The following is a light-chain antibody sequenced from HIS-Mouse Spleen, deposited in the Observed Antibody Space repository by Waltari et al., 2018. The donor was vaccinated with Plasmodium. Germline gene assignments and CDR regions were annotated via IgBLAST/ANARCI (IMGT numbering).Light chain of an antibody. CDR1: HSVSSN. J-gene: IGKJ1*01. Sequence: IVMTQSPATLSVSPGERATLSCRASHSVSSNLAWYQQKPGQTPRLLIYGASTRATGIPARFSGSGSGTEFTLTISSMQSEDFAVYYCQQYNNWPRGTFGQGTKVEIK. CDR2: GAS. V-gene: IGKV3-15*01. CDR3: QQYNNWPRGT.